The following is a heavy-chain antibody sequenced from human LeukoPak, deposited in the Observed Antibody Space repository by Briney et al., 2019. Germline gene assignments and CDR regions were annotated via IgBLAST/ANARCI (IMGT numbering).Heavy chain of an antibody. CDR3: AKADRGWGVITKD. J-gene: IGHJ4*02. CDR2: IGGSGDFK. Sequence: GGALRLSCAASGFTFSTYAMSWVRQAPGKGLEWVSAIGGSGDFKSYAEYVRGRFTISRDNSEKTLYLQMNSLRAEDTAVYYCAKADRGWGVITKDWGQGTLVTVSS. D-gene: IGHD3-10*01. CDR1: GFTFSTYA. V-gene: IGHV3-23*01.